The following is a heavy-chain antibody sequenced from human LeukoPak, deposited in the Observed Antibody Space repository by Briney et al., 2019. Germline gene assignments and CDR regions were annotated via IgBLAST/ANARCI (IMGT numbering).Heavy chain of an antibody. CDR3: AKGRVGANGYYYYGMDV. D-gene: IGHD1-26*01. J-gene: IGHJ6*02. V-gene: IGHV3-30*18. CDR2: ISYDGSNK. Sequence: GGSLRLSCAATGFTFSSFGMHWVRQAPGKGLEWVAVISYDGSNKYYADSVKGRFAISRDNSKNTLYLQMNSLRTEDTAVYYCAKGRVGANGYYYYGMDVWGQGTTVTVSS. CDR1: GFTFSSFG.